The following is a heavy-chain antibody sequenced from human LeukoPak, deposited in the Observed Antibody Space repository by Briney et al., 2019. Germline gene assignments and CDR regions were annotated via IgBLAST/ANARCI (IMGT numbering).Heavy chain of an antibody. CDR1: GFSLSTSGMC. D-gene: IGHD3-22*01. V-gene: IGHV2-70*11. Sequence: ESGPTLVNPTQTLTLTCTFSGFSLSTSGMCVSWIRQPPGKALEWLARIDWGDDKYYSTSLKTRLTISKDTSKNQVVLTMTNMDPVDTATYYCARALYYYDSSGYFLIDYWGQGTLVTVSS. CDR3: ARALYYYDSSGYFLIDY. J-gene: IGHJ4*02. CDR2: IDWGDDK.